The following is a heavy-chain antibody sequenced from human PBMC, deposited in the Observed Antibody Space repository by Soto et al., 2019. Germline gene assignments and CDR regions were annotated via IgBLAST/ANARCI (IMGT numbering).Heavy chain of an antibody. D-gene: IGHD6-13*01. Sequence: QVQLVQSGAEVKKPGSSVKVSCKASGGTFSSYAISWVRQAPGQGLEWMGGIIPIFGTANYAQKFQGRVTITADESTSTAYMELSSLRSEDTAVYYCAGPDSSSGRGLYYYGMDVWGQGTTVTVSS. J-gene: IGHJ6*02. V-gene: IGHV1-69*12. CDR3: AGPDSSSGRGLYYYGMDV. CDR2: IIPIFGTA. CDR1: GGTFSSYA.